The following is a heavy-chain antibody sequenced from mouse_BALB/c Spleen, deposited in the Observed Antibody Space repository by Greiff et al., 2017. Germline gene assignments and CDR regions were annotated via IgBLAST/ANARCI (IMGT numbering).Heavy chain of an antibody. CDR3: ARRRYGRSYDDY. J-gene: IGHJ2*01. V-gene: IGHV8-12*01. CDR1: GFSLSTSGMG. Sequence: QVTLKESGPGILQPSQTLSLTCSFSGFSLSTSGMGVSWIRQPSGKGLEWLAHIYWDDDKRYNPSLKSRLTISKDTSSNQVFLKITSVDTADTATYYCARRRYGRSYDDYWGQGTTLTVSS. CDR2: IYWDDDK. D-gene: IGHD1-1*01.